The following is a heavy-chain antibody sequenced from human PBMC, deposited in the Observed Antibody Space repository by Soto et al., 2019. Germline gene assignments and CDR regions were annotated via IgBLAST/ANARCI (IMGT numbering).Heavy chain of an antibody. Sequence: GGLRVAGTASGSAFSSYAMYWVRQAPGKGLEWVAVISYDGSNKYYADSVKGRFTISRDNSKNTLYLQMNSLRAEDTAVYYCARGDYGAYVFQHWGQGTLVTVSP. D-gene: IGHD4-17*01. CDR1: GSAFSSYA. V-gene: IGHV3-30-3*01. J-gene: IGHJ1*01. CDR2: ISYDGSNK. CDR3: ARGDYGAYVFQH.